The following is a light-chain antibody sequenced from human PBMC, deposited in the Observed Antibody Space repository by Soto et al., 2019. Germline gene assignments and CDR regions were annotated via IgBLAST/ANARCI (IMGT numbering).Light chain of an antibody. V-gene: IGKV1-5*01. J-gene: IGKJ1*01. CDR1: QSFSYY. CDR2: GAS. CDR3: QHHNSYSQT. Sequence: DIQLTQSPPTLSASVGDRVTITCRASQSFSYYLAWYQQMPGKAPKLLIYGASSLQSGVPSRFSGSGSGTEFTLTISSLQPDDFATYFCQHHNSYSQTFGQGTKVDIK.